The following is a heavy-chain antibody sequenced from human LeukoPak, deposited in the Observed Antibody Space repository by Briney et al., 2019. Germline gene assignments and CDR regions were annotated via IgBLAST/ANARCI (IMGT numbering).Heavy chain of an antibody. D-gene: IGHD4-11*01. CDR1: GGSISSYY. CDR3: ARGATVTTALNWFDP. V-gene: IGHV4-59*12. CDR2: IYYSGST. Sequence: PSETLSLTCTVSGGSISSYYWSWIRQPPGKGLVWIGYIYYSGSTNYNPSLKSRVTISVDTSKNQFSLKLSSVTAADTAVYYCARGATVTTALNWFDPWGQGTLVTVSS. J-gene: IGHJ5*02.